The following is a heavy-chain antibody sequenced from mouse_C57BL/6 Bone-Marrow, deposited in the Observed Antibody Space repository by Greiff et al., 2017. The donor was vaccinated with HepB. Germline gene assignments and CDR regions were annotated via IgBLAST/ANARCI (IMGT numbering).Heavy chain of an antibody. Sequence: VQLQQSGPELVKPGASVKISCKASGYSFTGYYMNWVKQSPEKSLEWIGEINPSTGGTTYNQKFKAKATLTVDKSSSTAYMQLKSLTSEDSAVYYCARSEVEAMDYWGQGTSVTVSS. D-gene: IGHD1-1*01. J-gene: IGHJ4*01. CDR3: ARSEVEAMDY. CDR1: GYSFTGYY. V-gene: IGHV1-42*01. CDR2: INPSTGGT.